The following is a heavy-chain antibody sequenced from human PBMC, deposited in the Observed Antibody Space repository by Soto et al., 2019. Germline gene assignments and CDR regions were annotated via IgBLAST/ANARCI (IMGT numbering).Heavy chain of an antibody. CDR3: ARSEVYGRYYYYYYGMDV. J-gene: IGHJ6*02. Sequence: SETLSLTCAVYGGSFSGYYWSWIRQPPGKGLEWIGEINHSGSTNYNPSLKSRVTILVDTSKNQFSLKLSSVTAADTAVYYCARSEVYGRYYYYYYGMDVWGQGTTVTVSS. CDR1: GGSFSGYY. D-gene: IGHD3-10*01. V-gene: IGHV4-34*01. CDR2: INHSGST.